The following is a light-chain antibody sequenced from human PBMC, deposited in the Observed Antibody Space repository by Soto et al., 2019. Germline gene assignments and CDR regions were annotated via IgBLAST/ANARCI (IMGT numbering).Light chain of an antibody. CDR3: QQYNSYSWT. J-gene: IGKJ1*01. Sequence: DIQMTQSPSTLSASVGDRVTITCRASQSISSWLAWYQQKPGKAPKLLIYKASSLESGVPSRFSGSGSGTEFTLTISSLQPDDFATYYCQQYNSYSWTFGQVIKVEIK. V-gene: IGKV1-5*03. CDR2: KAS. CDR1: QSISSW.